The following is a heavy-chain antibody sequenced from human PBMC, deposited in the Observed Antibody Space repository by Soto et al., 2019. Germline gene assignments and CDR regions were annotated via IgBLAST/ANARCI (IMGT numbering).Heavy chain of an antibody. Sequence: QVQLQESGPGLVKPSETLSLTCTVSGGSISSYYWSWILQPPGKGLEWIGYIYYSGSTNYNPSLKSRVTISVDTSKNQFSLKLSSVTAADTAVYYCARSDGRYWGQGTLVTVSS. CDR2: IYYSGST. V-gene: IGHV4-59*01. CDR1: GGSISSYY. J-gene: IGHJ4*02. CDR3: ARSDGRY.